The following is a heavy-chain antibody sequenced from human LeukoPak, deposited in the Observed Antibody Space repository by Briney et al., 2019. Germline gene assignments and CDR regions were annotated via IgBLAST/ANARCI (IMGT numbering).Heavy chain of an antibody. V-gene: IGHV4-34*01. CDR3: ARGSHGNYYYYYYMDV. CDR1: GGSFSGYY. Sequence: SETLSLTCAVYGGSFSGYYWSWIRQPPGKGLEWIGEINHSGSTNYSPFLKSRVTISVDTSKNQFSLKLSSVTAADTAVYYCARGSHGNYYYYYYMDVWGKGTTVTVSS. J-gene: IGHJ6*03. CDR2: INHSGST. D-gene: IGHD1-1*01.